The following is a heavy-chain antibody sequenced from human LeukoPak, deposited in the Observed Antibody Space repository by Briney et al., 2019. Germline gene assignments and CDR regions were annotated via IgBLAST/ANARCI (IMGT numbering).Heavy chain of an antibody. CDR1: GFAFSTYG. V-gene: IGHV3-30*03. Sequence: GWSLRLSCAASGFAFSTYGMHWVRQAPGKGLEWVAVISYDGSNKYYADSVKGRFTISRDNSKNTLYLQMNSLRAEDTAVYYCARDARSWFDPWGQGTLVTVSS. J-gene: IGHJ5*02. CDR3: ARDARSWFDP. CDR2: ISYDGSNK.